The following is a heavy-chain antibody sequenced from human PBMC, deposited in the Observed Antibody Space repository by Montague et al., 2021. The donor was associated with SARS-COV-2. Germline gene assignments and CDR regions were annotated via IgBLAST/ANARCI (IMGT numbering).Heavy chain of an antibody. D-gene: IGHD3/OR15-3a*01. CDR3: ARAGFLGWVTTMFDY. CDR2: ISYDGINK. J-gene: IGHJ4*02. V-gene: IGHV3-30-3*01. Sequence: SLRLSCAASGFTFSSYAMHWVRQAPGKGLEWVALISYDGINKYYADSVEGRFTIARDNSKNTLYLQMSSLKPEDTAVYYCARAGFLGWVTTMFDYWGQGTLVTVSS. CDR1: GFTFSSYA.